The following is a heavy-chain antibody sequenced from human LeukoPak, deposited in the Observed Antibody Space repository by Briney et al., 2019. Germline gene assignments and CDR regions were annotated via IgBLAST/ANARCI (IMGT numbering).Heavy chain of an antibody. V-gene: IGHV3-7*01. CDR3: ARPRYTAVYDL. Sequence: GTSLRLSFAASGFTFRTYWMTWVRQAPGKGLEWVANMKGGGSEIHYVDSVEGRFTISRDNVKNSLYLQMNDLRAEDTGVYYCARPRYTAVYDLWGQGTMVTVSS. CDR2: MKGGGSEI. D-gene: IGHD3-16*02. J-gene: IGHJ3*01. CDR1: GFTFRTYW.